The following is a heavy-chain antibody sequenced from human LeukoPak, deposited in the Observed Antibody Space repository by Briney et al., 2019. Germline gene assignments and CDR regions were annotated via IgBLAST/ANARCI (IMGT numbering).Heavy chain of an antibody. CDR2: IYYSGST. D-gene: IGHD3-3*01. J-gene: IGHJ6*02. CDR3: ATHDFWSGYRFGMDV. V-gene: IGHV4-31*03. Sequence: PSETLSLTCTVSGGSISSGGYYWSWLRQHPGKGLEWIGYIYYSGSTYYNPSLKSRVTISVDTSKNQFSLKLSSVTAADTAVYYCATHDFWSGYRFGMDVWGQGTTVTVSS. CDR1: GGSISSGGYY.